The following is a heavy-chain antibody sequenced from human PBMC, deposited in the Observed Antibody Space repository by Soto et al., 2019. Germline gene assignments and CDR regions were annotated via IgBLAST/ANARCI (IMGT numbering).Heavy chain of an antibody. CDR3: AQDPYGPKLVDY. V-gene: IGHV3-30*18. Sequence: GGSLRLSCAASGFTFSSYGMHWVRQAPGKGLEWVAVISYDGSNKYYADSVKGRFTISRDNSKNTLYLQMNSLRAEDTAVYYCAQDPYGPKLVDYWGQGTLVTVSS. CDR2: ISYDGSNK. D-gene: IGHD4-17*01. CDR1: GFTFSSYG. J-gene: IGHJ4*02.